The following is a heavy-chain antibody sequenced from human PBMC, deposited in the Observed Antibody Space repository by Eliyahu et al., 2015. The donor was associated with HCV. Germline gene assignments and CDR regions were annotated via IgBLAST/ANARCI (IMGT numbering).Heavy chain of an antibody. CDR1: GFTFRDYA. Sequence: EVQVVESGGGLVQPGRSLRLSCTTSGFTFRDYALGWFRQAPGKGLEWVAFIRSKPYGGTTEYAASVKGRFIISRDDSKSIAYLQMNSLKTEDTAVYYCGRVPHYWGQGTLVTVSS. CDR2: IRSKPYGGTT. V-gene: IGHV3-49*03. CDR3: GRVPHY. J-gene: IGHJ4*02.